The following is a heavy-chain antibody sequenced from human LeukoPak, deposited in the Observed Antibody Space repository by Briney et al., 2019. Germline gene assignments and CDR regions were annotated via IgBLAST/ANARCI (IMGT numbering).Heavy chain of an antibody. J-gene: IGHJ3*02. Sequence: GAPVKVSCKASGYTFTSYDINWVRQATGQGLEWMGWMNPNSRNTGYAQKFQGRVTMTRNTSISTAYMELSSLRSEDTAVYYCARRYSSGWYADFAFDIWGQGTMVTVSS. CDR3: ARRYSSGWYADFAFDI. CDR1: GYTFTSYD. D-gene: IGHD6-19*01. CDR2: MNPNSRNT. V-gene: IGHV1-8*01.